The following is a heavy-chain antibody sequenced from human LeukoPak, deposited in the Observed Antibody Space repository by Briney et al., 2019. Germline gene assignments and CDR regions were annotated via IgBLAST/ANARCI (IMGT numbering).Heavy chain of an antibody. D-gene: IGHD3-22*01. V-gene: IGHV4-39*01. CDR2: IYYSGTL. Sequence: PSETLSLTCTVSGGSISTSTYYRGWIRQPPGKGLEWLGSIYYSGTLYHNPSLKSRVTMSVDTSRNQFSLKLTSVTAADTAVYYCARLLYDRSGYYYFDFWGQGTLVTVSS. CDR1: GGSISTSTYY. J-gene: IGHJ4*02. CDR3: ARLLYDRSGYYYFDF.